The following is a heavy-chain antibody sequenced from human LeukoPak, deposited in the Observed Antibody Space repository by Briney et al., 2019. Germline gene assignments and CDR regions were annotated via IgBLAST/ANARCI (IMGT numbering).Heavy chain of an antibody. Sequence: ASVKVSCKASGYTFITYYTPWVRQAPGQGLEWMGWISAHSGKTNYLQKFQGRVTMTTDTYTSTPYMDLRSLVSDDAAVYYCARSSSGWYPSDAFDIWGQGTMVTVSS. V-gene: IGHV1-18*01. J-gene: IGHJ3*02. CDR3: ARSSSGWYPSDAFDI. CDR2: ISAHSGKT. CDR1: GYTFITYY. D-gene: IGHD6-19*01.